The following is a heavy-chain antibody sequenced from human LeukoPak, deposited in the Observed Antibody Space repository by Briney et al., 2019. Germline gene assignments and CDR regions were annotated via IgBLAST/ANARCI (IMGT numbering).Heavy chain of an antibody. CDR3: ASSEMATNSGMDV. CDR1: GGSISSSTYY. Sequence: SETLSLTCTVSGGSISSSTYYWGWIRQPPGTGLEWIGEINHSGSTNYNPSLKSRVTISVDTSKNQFSLKLSSVTAADTAVYYCASSEMATNSGMDVWGQGTTVTVSS. V-gene: IGHV4-39*07. D-gene: IGHD5-24*01. CDR2: INHSGST. J-gene: IGHJ6*02.